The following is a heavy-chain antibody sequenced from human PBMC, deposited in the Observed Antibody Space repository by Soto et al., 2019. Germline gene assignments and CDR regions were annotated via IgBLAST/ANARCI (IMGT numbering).Heavy chain of an antibody. V-gene: IGHV3-23*01. CDR2: ISNSGGST. CDR3: AKENRGCDY. J-gene: IGHJ4*02. D-gene: IGHD7-27*01. Sequence: PGGSLRLSCAASGFTFSSYAMTWARQAPGKGLEWVSVISNSGGSTYYADSVKGRFTISRDNSKNTLYLQMNSLRAEDTAVYYCAKENRGCDYWGQGTLVTVSS. CDR1: GFTFSSYA.